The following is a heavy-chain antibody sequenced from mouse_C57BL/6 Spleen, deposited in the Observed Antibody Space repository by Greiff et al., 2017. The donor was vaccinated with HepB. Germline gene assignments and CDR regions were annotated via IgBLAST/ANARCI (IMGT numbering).Heavy chain of an antibody. V-gene: IGHV1-15*01. CDR1: GYTFPDYE. Sequence: VQLQQSGAELVRPGASVTLSCKASGYTFPDYEMHWVKQTPVHGLEWIGAIDPETGGTAYNQKFKGKAILTADKSSSTAYMELRSRTSEDSAVYYWTRGGLRGYAMDYWGQGTSVTVSS. D-gene: IGHD3-1*01. J-gene: IGHJ4*01. CDR3: TRGGLRGYAMDY. CDR2: IDPETGGT.